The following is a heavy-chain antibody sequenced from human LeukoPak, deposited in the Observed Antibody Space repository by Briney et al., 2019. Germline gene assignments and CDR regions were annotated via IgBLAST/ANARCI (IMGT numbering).Heavy chain of an antibody. D-gene: IGHD4-23*01. J-gene: IGHJ3*02. Sequence: ASVKVSCKASGYTFTSYYMHWVRQAPGQGLEWMGIINPSGGSTSYVQKFQGRVTMTRDTSTSTVYMELSSLRSEDTAVYYCARVGTVVTFAFDIWGQGTMVTVSS. CDR2: INPSGGST. CDR1: GYTFTSYY. CDR3: ARVGTVVTFAFDI. V-gene: IGHV1-46*03.